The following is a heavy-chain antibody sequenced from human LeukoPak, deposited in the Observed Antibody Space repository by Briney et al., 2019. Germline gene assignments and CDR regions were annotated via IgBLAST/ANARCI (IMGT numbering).Heavy chain of an antibody. CDR2: TSTYNGHT. CDR1: GYTFTSNG. Sequence: ASVKVSCKASGYTFTSNGISWVRQAPGQGLEWMGWTSTYNGHTNYAQKLQGRVTMTTDTSTSTAYMELRSLRSDDTAVYYCARAISYYYDSSALGDWGQGTLVTVSS. D-gene: IGHD3-22*01. J-gene: IGHJ4*02. CDR3: ARAISYYYDSSALGD. V-gene: IGHV1-18*01.